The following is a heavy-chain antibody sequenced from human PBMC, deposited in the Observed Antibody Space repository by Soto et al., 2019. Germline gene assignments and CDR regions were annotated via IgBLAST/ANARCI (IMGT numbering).Heavy chain of an antibody. J-gene: IGHJ3*02. CDR3: ARDILWGAREDAFDI. D-gene: IGHD1-26*01. CDR2: INPNSGGT. CDR1: GYTFTGYY. V-gene: IGHV1-2*04. Sequence: ASVKVSCKASGYTFTGYYMHWVRQAPGQGLEWMGWINPNSGGTNYAQKFQGWVTMTRDTSISTAYMELSRLRSADTAVYYCARDILWGAREDAFDIWGQGTMVTVSS.